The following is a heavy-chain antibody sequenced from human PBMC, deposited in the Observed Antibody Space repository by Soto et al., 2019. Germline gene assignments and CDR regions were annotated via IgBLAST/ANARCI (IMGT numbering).Heavy chain of an antibody. CDR3: ARSEATALDY. Sequence: SETLSLTCTVSGGSISSYYWSWIRQPPGKGLEWIGYIYYSGITNYNPSLKSRITISVDTSKNQFSLKLSSVTAADTAVYYCARSEATALDYWGQGTLVTVSS. V-gene: IGHV4-59*01. CDR1: GGSISSYY. J-gene: IGHJ4*02. CDR2: IYYSGIT.